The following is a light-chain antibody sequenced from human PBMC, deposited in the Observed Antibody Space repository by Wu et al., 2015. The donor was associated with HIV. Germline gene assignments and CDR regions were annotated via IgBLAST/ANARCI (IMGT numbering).Light chain of an antibody. CDR2: KAS. CDR1: QSISRW. Sequence: DIQMTRSPSTLSASAGDRVTITCRASQSISRWVAWYQQKPGKAPKLLIYKASLLESGVPSRFSGSGSGTDFTLTINSLQPEDFGTYYCQQYSGDSRTFGRGTEGGH. CDR3: QQYSGDSRT. V-gene: IGKV1-5*03. J-gene: IGKJ1*01.